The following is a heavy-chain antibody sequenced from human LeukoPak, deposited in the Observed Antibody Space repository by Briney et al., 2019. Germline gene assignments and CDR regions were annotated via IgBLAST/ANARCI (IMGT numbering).Heavy chain of an antibody. Sequence: GASVKVSCKASGGTFSSYAISWVRQEPGQGLEWMGRIIPILGIANYAQKFQGRVTITADKSTSTAYMELSSLRSEDTAVYDCAREETDYSNYYFDYWGQGTLVTVSS. CDR3: AREETDYSNYYFDY. V-gene: IGHV1-69*04. D-gene: IGHD4-11*01. CDR2: IIPILGIA. CDR1: GGTFSSYA. J-gene: IGHJ4*02.